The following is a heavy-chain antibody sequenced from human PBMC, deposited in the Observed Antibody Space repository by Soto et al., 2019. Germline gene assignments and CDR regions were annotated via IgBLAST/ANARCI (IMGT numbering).Heavy chain of an antibody. CDR2: IFYLGSS. D-gene: IGHD3-3*02. V-gene: IGHV4-39*01. Sequence: SETLSLTCTVSGDSIISSDFYWGWVRQPPGKGLEWIGSIFYLGSSYYNPSLKSRVTMSVDTSKNQFSLRLRSVTAADTALYFCARHSLALRKNNWFDPWGQGXMVT. J-gene: IGHJ5*02. CDR1: GDSIISSDFY. CDR3: ARHSLALRKNNWFDP.